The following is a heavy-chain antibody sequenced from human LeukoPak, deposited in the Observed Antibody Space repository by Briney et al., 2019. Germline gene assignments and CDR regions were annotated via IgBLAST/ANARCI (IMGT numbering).Heavy chain of an antibody. CDR3: AKELSVSGWRKFDS. CDR1: VFTFSSYA. V-gene: IGHV3-23*01. CDR2: ILHSGGNT. J-gene: IGHJ4*02. Sequence: PGGSLRLSCAASVFTFSSYAMSWVRQAPGKGLELVSTILHSGGNTFYADSVKDRFTVSRDNSENTLNLKMNRLRVEDTAIYYCAKELSVSGWRKFDSWGQGTLVTVSS. D-gene: IGHD6-19*01.